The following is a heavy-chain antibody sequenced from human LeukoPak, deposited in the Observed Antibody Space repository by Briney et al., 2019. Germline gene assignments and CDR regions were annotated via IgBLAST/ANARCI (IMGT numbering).Heavy chain of an antibody. CDR3: AKVDCLGSCYRYYFDY. J-gene: IGHJ4*02. CDR1: GFTFSSYG. CDR2: ISYDGSNK. Sequence: GGSLRLSCAASGFTFSSYGMHWVRQAPGKGLEWVAVISYDGSNKYYADSVKGRFTIPRDNSKNTLHLQMNSLRAEDTAVYYCAKVDCLGSCYRYYFDYWGQGTLVTVSS. V-gene: IGHV3-30*18. D-gene: IGHD2-15*01.